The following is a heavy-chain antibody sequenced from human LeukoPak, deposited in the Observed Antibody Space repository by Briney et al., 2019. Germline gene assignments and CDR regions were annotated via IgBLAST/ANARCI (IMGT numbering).Heavy chain of an antibody. CDR3: ARAPSYYYYYMDV. J-gene: IGHJ6*03. Sequence: ASVKVSCKASGYTFTSYDINWVQQATGQGLEWMGWMNPNSGDTGYAQKFQGRVTITRNTSISTAYMELSSLRSEDTAVYYCARAPSYYYYYMDVWGKGTTVTVSS. V-gene: IGHV1-8*03. CDR1: GYTFTSYD. CDR2: MNPNSGDT.